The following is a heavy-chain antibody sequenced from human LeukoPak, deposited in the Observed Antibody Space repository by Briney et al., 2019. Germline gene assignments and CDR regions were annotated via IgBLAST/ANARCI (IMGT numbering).Heavy chain of an antibody. Sequence: GGSLRLSCAASGFTVSTNYMSWVRQAPGKGLEWVSLIYSGGSTYYADSVKGRFTISRDNSKNTLYLQMNSLRAEDTAVYYCARGTDYSSGSYWGQGTLVTVSS. J-gene: IGHJ4*02. V-gene: IGHV3-53*01. CDR1: GFTVSTNY. D-gene: IGHD6-25*01. CDR3: ARGTDYSSGSY. CDR2: IYSGGST.